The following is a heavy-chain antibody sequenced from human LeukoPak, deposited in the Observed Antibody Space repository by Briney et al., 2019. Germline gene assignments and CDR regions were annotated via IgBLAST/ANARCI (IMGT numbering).Heavy chain of an antibody. CDR1: GGSISSSSYY. J-gene: IGHJ4*02. CDR3: ARMVVDLNFDY. D-gene: IGHD2-15*01. V-gene: IGHV4-39*01. CDR2: IYYSGST. Sequence: SETLSLTCTVSGGSISSSSYYWGWIRQPPGKGLEWIGSIYYSGSTYYNPSLKSRVTISVDTSKNQFSLKLSSVTAADTAVYYCARMVVDLNFDYWGQGTLVTVS.